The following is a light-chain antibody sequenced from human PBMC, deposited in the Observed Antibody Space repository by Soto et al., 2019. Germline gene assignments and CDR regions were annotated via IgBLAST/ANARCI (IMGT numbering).Light chain of an antibody. J-gene: IGLJ2*01. CDR3: AAWDDSLNGVL. CDR1: SSNIGTTT. CDR2: SYN. V-gene: IGLV1-44*01. Sequence: QSVLTQSPSASGTLGQRVTISCYGSSSNIGTTTVNWYHQLPGTAPKLLIYSYNQRPSGVPDRFSGSKSGTSASLAISGLQSEDEADYYCAAWDDSLNGVLFGGGTKLTVL.